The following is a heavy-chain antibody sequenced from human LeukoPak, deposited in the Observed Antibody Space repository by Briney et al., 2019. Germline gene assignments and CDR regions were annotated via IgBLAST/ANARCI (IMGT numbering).Heavy chain of an antibody. CDR2: IYYSGST. CDR1: GGSISSYY. D-gene: IGHD4-23*01. J-gene: IGHJ6*03. CDR3: ARRTPSSYYYYMDV. Sequence: PAETLSLTCTVSGGSISSYYWSWIRQPPGKGLEWIGYIYYSGSTNYNPSLKSRVTISLDTSKNQFSLKLSSVTAADTAVYYCARRTPSSYYYYMDVWGKGTTVTVSS. V-gene: IGHV4-59*01.